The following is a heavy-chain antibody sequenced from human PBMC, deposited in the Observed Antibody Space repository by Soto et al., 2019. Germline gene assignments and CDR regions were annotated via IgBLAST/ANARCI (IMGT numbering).Heavy chain of an antibody. CDR1: GYTFTSYG. J-gene: IGHJ4*01. Sequence: ASVKVSCKASGYTFTSYGISWVRQAPGQGLEWMGWISAYNGNTNYAQKLQGRVTMTTDTSTSTAYMELRSLRSDDTAVYYCAKDPYHRRAVRFDYWGHGTLVTVSS. D-gene: IGHD2-2*01. V-gene: IGHV1-18*01. CDR3: AKDPYHRRAVRFDY. CDR2: ISAYNGNT.